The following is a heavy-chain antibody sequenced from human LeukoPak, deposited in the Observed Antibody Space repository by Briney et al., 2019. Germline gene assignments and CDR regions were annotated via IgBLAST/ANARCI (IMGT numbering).Heavy chain of an antibody. Sequence: PGGSLRLSCAASGFTFSSYAMHWVRQAPGKGLEWVAVISYDGSNKYYADSVKGRFTISRDNSKNTLYLQMNSLRAEDTAVYYCARDGSDYYDSSGRPPDFDYWDQGTLVTVSS. V-gene: IGHV3-30-3*01. CDR2: ISYDGSNK. D-gene: IGHD3-22*01. CDR1: GFTFSSYA. CDR3: ARDGSDYYDSSGRPPDFDY. J-gene: IGHJ4*02.